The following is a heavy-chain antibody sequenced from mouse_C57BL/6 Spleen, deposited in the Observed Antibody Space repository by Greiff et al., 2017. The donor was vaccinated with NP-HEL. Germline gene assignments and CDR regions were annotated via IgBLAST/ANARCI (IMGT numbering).Heavy chain of an antibody. J-gene: IGHJ2*01. CDR2: ISYDGSN. CDR1: GYSITSGYY. Sequence: EVQLQESGPGLVKPSQSLSLTCSVTGYSITSGYYWNWIRQFPGNKLEWMGYISYDGSNNYNPSLKNRISITRDTSKNQLFLKLNSVTTEDTATYYCARDGNYDFDYWGQGTTLTVSS. D-gene: IGHD2-1*01. V-gene: IGHV3-6*01. CDR3: ARDGNYDFDY.